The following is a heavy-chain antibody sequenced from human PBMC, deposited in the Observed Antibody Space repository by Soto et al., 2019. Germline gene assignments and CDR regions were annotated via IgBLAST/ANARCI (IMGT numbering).Heavy chain of an antibody. CDR2: IYHTGNT. CDR3: ATLPPRIEVRLLPIPT. D-gene: IGHD2-2*02. J-gene: IGHJ4*02. V-gene: IGHV4-4*02. CDR1: SGSISCPNW. Sequence: TLSLTCYIPSGSISCPNWCTWVRQPPGKGLEWIGEIYHTGNTNYNPSVRSRVTISVDKSNNEFSLNLRAVTAADTAVYYCATLPPRIEVRLLPIPTWGQG.